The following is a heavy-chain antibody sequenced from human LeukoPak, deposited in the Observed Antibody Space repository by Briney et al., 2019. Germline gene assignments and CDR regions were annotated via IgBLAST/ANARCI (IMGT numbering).Heavy chain of an antibody. CDR1: GFTFSNFW. CDR2: INQDGSKK. CDR3: ARVFSGWYGNYMDV. J-gene: IGHJ6*03. D-gene: IGHD6-19*01. Sequence: GSLRLSCAASGFTFSNFWMSWVRQAPGKGLEWVANINQDGSKKYYVDSIKGRFTISRDNAKNSLYLQMISLRAEDTALYYCARVFSGWYGNYMDVWGKGTTVTVSS. V-gene: IGHV3-7*01.